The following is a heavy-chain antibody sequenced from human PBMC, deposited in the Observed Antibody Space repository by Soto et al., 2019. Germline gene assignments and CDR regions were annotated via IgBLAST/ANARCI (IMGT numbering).Heavy chain of an antibody. CDR2: ISAYNGNT. CDR3: ARDPHYDILTGYYSLDY. J-gene: IGHJ4*02. CDR1: GNTFTRYG. Sequence: QVQLVQSGDEVKKPGASVKVSCKASGNTFTRYGISWVRQAPGQGLEWMGWISAYNGNTNYAQKLQGRVTMTTDTSTSTAYMELRSLRSDDTAVYYCARDPHYDILTGYYSLDYWGQGTLVTVSS. V-gene: IGHV1-18*01. D-gene: IGHD3-9*01.